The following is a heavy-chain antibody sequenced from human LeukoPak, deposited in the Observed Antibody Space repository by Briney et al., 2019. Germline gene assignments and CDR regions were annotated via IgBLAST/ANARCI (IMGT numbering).Heavy chain of an antibody. J-gene: IGHJ4*02. CDR1: GASVSSYY. CDR3: ATGYYEPFAT. CDR2: ISDTGKT. V-gene: IGHV4-59*02. D-gene: IGHD3-3*01. Sequence: KSSETLSLTFTFSGASVSSYYWDWLRQTPGKGLEWIGYISDTGKTDPNPSLKSRVSISLGPANKQFSLRLRSVTAADSAVYYCATGYYEPFATWGPGILVTVSS.